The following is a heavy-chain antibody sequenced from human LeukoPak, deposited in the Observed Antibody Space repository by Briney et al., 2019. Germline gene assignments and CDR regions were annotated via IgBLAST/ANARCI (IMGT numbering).Heavy chain of an antibody. Sequence: GGSLRLSCAASGFTFSSYAMSWVRQAPGKGLEWVSAISGSGGSTYYADSVKGRFTISRDNSKNTLYPQMNSLRAEDTAVYYCAKSPAADYYDSSGYYYEAFMDYWGQGTLVTVSS. J-gene: IGHJ4*02. V-gene: IGHV3-23*01. CDR1: GFTFSSYA. CDR2: ISGSGGST. D-gene: IGHD3-22*01. CDR3: AKSPAADYYDSSGYYYEAFMDY.